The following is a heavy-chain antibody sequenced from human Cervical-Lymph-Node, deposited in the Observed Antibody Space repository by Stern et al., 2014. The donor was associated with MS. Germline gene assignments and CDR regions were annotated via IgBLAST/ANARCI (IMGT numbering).Heavy chain of an antibody. J-gene: IGHJ4*02. CDR1: GFTFSSYW. Sequence: EVQLVASGGGFVQPGGSLRLSCAASGFTFSSYWMHWVRQAPGQGLVWVSRINSDGSSTSYADSVKGRFTISRDNAKNTLYLQMNSLRAEDTAVYYCARASGWTKLDYWGQGTLVTVSS. CDR3: ARASGWTKLDY. CDR2: INSDGSST. V-gene: IGHV3-74*01. D-gene: IGHD6-19*01.